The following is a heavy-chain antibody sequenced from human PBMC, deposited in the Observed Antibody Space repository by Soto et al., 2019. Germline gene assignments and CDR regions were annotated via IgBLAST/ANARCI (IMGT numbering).Heavy chain of an antibody. CDR2: ISSSGHSR. V-gene: IGHV3-23*01. Sequence: EVQMLESGGGLVQPGGSLRLSCAASGFTFNSCATSWVRQAPGKGLEWVAAISSSGHSRYYADSVHCRFTISRDNSKNTLYLHMNSLRAADSAIYYCAKDKWLRHDVFDIWGQGTMVTVSS. J-gene: IGHJ3*02. CDR3: AKDKWLRHDVFDI. D-gene: IGHD3-22*01. CDR1: GFTFNSCA.